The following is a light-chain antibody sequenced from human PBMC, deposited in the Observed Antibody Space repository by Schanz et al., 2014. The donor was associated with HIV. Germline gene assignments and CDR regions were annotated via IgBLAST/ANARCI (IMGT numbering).Light chain of an antibody. V-gene: IGLV1-44*01. Sequence: QSVLTQPPSVSGTPGQRVTILCSGSSSNIGINTVNWYQHLPGTAPKLLMYANMERPSGVPDRFSGSGSGTSASLTVSGLQAEDEADYYCSSYEGIHNWVFGGGTKLTVL. CDR3: SSYEGIHNWV. CDR2: ANM. CDR1: SSNIGINT. J-gene: IGLJ3*02.